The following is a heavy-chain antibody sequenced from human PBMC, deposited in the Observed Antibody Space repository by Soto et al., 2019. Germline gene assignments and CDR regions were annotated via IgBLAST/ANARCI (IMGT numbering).Heavy chain of an antibody. V-gene: IGHV3-11*01. J-gene: IGHJ4*02. CDR3: GRDSDILTAYLDY. CDR1: GFTFSDYY. Sequence: QVQLVESGGGLVRPGGSLRLSCAASGFTFSDYYMNWIRQAPGKGLEWVSYISSSGSTIYYADSVKGRFTNSRDNAKTSLYLKMTSLRAKDTAVYYCGRDSDILTAYLDYWGQGTLVTVSS. CDR2: ISSSGSTI. D-gene: IGHD3-9*01.